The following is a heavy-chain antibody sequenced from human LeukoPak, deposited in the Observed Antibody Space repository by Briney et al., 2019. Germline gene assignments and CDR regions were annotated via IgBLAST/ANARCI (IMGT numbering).Heavy chain of an antibody. CDR3: ARVLSGSWDWFDP. J-gene: IGHJ5*02. D-gene: IGHD3-22*01. CDR1: GFTFSSYW. Sequence: GGSLRLSCAASGFTFSSYWMHWVRQAPGKGLEWVSRINPDGSTTTYADSVKGRFTISRDNAKNTVYLQMNSLRAEDTAVYYCARVLSGSWDWFDPWGQGTLVTVSS. CDR2: INPDGSTT. V-gene: IGHV3-74*01.